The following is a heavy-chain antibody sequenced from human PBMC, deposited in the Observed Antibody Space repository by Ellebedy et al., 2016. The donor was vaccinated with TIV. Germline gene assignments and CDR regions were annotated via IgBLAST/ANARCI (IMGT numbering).Heavy chain of an antibody. Sequence: GGSLRLSXAASGFVFKSYSMNWGRQAPGKGLEWVASISDRNSKRFYSDSVKGRFIISRDDATSSLFLEMNTLRVEDTAVYYCARPMFYYHYYMDVWGKGTTVIV. CDR2: ISDRNSKR. CDR1: GFVFKSYS. V-gene: IGHV3-21*01. D-gene: IGHD3-10*02. CDR3: ARPMFYYHYYMDV. J-gene: IGHJ6*03.